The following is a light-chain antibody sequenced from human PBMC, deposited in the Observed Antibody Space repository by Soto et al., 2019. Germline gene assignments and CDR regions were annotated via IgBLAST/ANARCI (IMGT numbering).Light chain of an antibody. CDR3: NQYNVSPPLT. CDR2: GAS. Sequence: EIVMTQSPATLSVSPGERATLSCRASQSVNSNLAWYRQKPGQAPRLLISGASTRATGVPARFSGSGSGTEFSLSFCSLRSEDFGICYCNQYNVSPPLTFGAGTKVEIK. CDR1: QSVNSN. J-gene: IGKJ4*01. V-gene: IGKV3-15*01.